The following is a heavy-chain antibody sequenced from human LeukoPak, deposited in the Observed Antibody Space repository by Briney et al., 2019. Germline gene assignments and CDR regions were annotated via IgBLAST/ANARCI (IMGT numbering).Heavy chain of an antibody. V-gene: IGHV3-9*01. CDR2: ISWNSGSI. D-gene: IGHD6-19*01. CDR1: GLTFDDYV. CDR3: AKDIGAGAGYAFDI. Sequence: PGRSLRLSCAASGLTFDDYVMHWVRQAPGKGLEWVSGISWNSGSIGYADSVKGRFTTSRDNAKNSLYLQMNSLRAEDTALYYCAKDIGAGAGYAFDIWGQGTMVTVSS. J-gene: IGHJ3*02.